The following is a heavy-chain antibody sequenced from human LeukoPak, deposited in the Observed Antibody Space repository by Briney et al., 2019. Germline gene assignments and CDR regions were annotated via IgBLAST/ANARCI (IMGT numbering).Heavy chain of an antibody. CDR3: ARDLRGGDYVLNYYYGMDV. CDR1: GYTFTSYY. V-gene: IGHV1-46*01. J-gene: IGHJ6*02. CDR2: INPSGGST. Sequence: ASVKVSCKASGYTFTSYYMHWVRQAPGQGLEWMGIINPSGGSTSYAQKFQGRVTMTRDTSTSTVYMELSSLRSEDTAVYYCARDLRGGDYVLNYYYGMDVWGQGTTVTVSS. D-gene: IGHD4-17*01.